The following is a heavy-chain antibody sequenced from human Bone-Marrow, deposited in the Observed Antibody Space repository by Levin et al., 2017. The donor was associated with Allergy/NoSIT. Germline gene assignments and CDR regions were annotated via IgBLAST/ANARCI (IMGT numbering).Heavy chain of an antibody. D-gene: IGHD4-11*01. CDR2: INPSGGST. Sequence: ASVKVSCKASGYTFTSYYMHWVRQAPGQGLEWMGIINPSGGSTSYAQKFQGRVTMTRDTSTSTVYMELSSLRSEDTAVYYCARSGGMTTVFYYYYYMDGWGKGTTVTVSS. V-gene: IGHV1-46*01. J-gene: IGHJ6*03. CDR1: GYTFTSYY. CDR3: ARSGGMTTVFYYYYYMDG.